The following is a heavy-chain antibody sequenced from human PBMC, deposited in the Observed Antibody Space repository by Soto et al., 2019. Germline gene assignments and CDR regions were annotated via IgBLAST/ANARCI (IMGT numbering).Heavy chain of an antibody. CDR1: GGTFSSYA. CDR2: IIPIFGTA. V-gene: IGHV1-69*01. J-gene: IGHJ6*02. D-gene: IGHD6-6*01. Sequence: QVQLVQSGAEVKKPGSSVKVSCKASGGTFSSYAISWVRQAHGQGLEGMGGIIPIFGTANYAQKFQGRVTITAAESTSTAYRELSSLRSEDTAVYYCARIDHGSWYYYGMDVWGQGTTVTVSS. CDR3: ARIDHGSWYYYGMDV.